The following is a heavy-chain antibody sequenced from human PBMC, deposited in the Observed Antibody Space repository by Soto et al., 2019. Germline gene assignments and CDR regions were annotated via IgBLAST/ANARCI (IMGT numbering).Heavy chain of an antibody. CDR1: GGSFSDYY. J-gene: IGHJ6*02. D-gene: IGHD4-17*01. Sequence: SETLSLTWAVYGGSFSDYYCSWIRQPPGKGLEWIGEINHSGSTNYNPSLKSRVTISVDTSKNQFSLKLSSVTAADTAVYYCARGTTTVTTAYYYGMDVWGQGTTVTVSS. V-gene: IGHV4-34*01. CDR2: INHSGST. CDR3: ARGTTTVTTAYYYGMDV.